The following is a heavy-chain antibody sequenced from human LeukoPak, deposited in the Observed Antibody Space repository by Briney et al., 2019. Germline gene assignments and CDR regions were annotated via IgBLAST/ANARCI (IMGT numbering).Heavy chain of an antibody. CDR3: ASTNCSSTSCYYLAGSSAFDY. J-gene: IGHJ4*02. D-gene: IGHD2-2*01. V-gene: IGHV1-2*02. Sequence: ASVKVSCKASGYTFTGYYMHWVRRAPGQGLEWMGWINPNSGGTNYAQKFQGRVTITRDTSISTAYMELSKLRSDDTAEYYCASTNCSSTSCYYLAGSSAFDYWGQGTLVTVSS. CDR1: GYTFTGYY. CDR2: INPNSGGT.